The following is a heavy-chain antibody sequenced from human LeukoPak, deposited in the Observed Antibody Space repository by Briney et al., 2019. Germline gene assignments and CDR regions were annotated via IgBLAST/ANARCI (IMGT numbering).Heavy chain of an antibody. CDR2: IRSKANSYAT. D-gene: IGHD1-1*01. CDR1: GFTFSGSA. CDR3: TSGTTSGESDY. Sequence: GGSLRLSCAASGFTFSGSAMHWVRQASGKGLEWVGRIRSKANSYATAYAASVKGSFTISRDDSKNTAYLQMNSLKTEDTAVYYCTSGTTSGESDYWGQGTLVTVSS. V-gene: IGHV3-73*01. J-gene: IGHJ4*02.